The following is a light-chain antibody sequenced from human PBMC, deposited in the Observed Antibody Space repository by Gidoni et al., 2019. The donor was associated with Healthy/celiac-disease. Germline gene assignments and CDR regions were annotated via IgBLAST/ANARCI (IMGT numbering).Light chain of an antibody. Sequence: EIVLTQSPATLSLSPGERATLSCRASQSVSSYLAWYQQKPGQAPRLLIYDASNRATGIPARFSGSGSVTDFTLTISRLEPEDFAVYYCQQRSNWPPFTFGPGTKVDIK. CDR3: QQRSNWPPFT. V-gene: IGKV3-11*01. CDR1: QSVSSY. J-gene: IGKJ3*01. CDR2: DAS.